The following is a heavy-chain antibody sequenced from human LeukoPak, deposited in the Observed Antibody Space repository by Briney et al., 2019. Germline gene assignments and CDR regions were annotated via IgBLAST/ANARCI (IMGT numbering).Heavy chain of an antibody. CDR3: AGSRYPEPQDLDY. J-gene: IGHJ4*02. D-gene: IGHD1-14*01. CDR1: GFTFNIYE. V-gene: IGHV3-48*03. Sequence: GGSLRLSCPASGFTFNIYEMNWVRQAPGKGLEWISYISADRNVIYYADSVKGRFIISRDNAKNSLYLQMNSLRAEDTAVYYCAGSRYPEPQDLDYWGQGTLVSVSS. CDR2: ISADRNVI.